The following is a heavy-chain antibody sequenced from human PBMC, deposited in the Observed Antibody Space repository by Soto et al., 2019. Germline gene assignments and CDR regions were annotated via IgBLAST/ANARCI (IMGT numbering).Heavy chain of an antibody. CDR3: ARVHGITIFGVVGGANWFDP. V-gene: IGHV4-30-4*01. CDR1: GGSISSGDYY. J-gene: IGHJ5*02. D-gene: IGHD3-3*01. Sequence: QVQLQESGPGLVKPSQTLSLTCTVSGGSISSGDYYWSWIRQPPGKGLEWIGYIYFSGSTYYNPSLKSRVTISVDTSKSQFSLKLSSVTAADTAVYYCARVHGITIFGVVGGANWFDPWGQGTLVTVSS. CDR2: IYFSGST.